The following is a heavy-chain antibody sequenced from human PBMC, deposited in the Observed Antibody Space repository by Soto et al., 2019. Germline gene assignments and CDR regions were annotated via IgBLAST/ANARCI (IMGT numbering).Heavy chain of an antibody. Sequence: QVQLVQSGAEVKKPGASVKVSCKASGYTFTSYDINWVRQAPGQGLEWMGWMNPNSGNTVYAQKFQGRVTMTRNTSMSTAYRELGGLGSEDTAVYYGAGGCFGGGTGWGQGTLVTVSS. V-gene: IGHV1-8*01. CDR1: GYTFTSYD. CDR2: MNPNSGNT. D-gene: IGHD2-15*01. CDR3: AGGCFGGGTG. J-gene: IGHJ4*02.